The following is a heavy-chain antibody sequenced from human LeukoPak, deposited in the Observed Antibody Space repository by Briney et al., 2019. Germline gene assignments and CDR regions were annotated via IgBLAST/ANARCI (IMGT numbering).Heavy chain of an antibody. Sequence: SETLSLTCTVSGGSISSYYWSWIRQPAGKGLEWIGRIYTSGSTNYSPSLKSRVTISVDKSRNQFSLKLSSVTAADTAVYYCARDRTVGATNGDYFDYWGQGTLVTVSS. CDR2: IYTSGST. CDR3: ARDRTVGATNGDYFDY. V-gene: IGHV4-4*07. D-gene: IGHD1-26*01. J-gene: IGHJ4*02. CDR1: GGSISSYY.